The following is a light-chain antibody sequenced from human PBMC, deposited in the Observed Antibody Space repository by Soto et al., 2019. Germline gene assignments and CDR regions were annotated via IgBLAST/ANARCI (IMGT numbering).Light chain of an antibody. V-gene: IGKV3-15*01. Sequence: ETVMTQSPGTLSVSPGERATLSCRASQSVSSNLAWYQQKPGQAPRLLIYGASTRATGIPARFSGSGSGTEFILTISSLQSEDFAVYYCQQYNNWPPITFGQGTRLEIK. CDR2: GAS. CDR3: QQYNNWPPIT. J-gene: IGKJ5*01. CDR1: QSVSSN.